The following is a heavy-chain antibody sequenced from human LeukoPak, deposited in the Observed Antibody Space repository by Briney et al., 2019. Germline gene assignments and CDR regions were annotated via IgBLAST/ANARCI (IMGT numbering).Heavy chain of an antibody. Sequence: GGSLRLSCAASGFTFSTYAMHWVRQAPGKGLQWVALISYDGSIKHYADSVKGRFTISRDNSKNTLYLQMNTLRAEDTALYYCSRDSARRDGYNFDYWGQGTLVTVSS. V-gene: IGHV3-30*04. D-gene: IGHD5-24*01. CDR2: ISYDGSIK. J-gene: IGHJ4*02. CDR3: SRDSARRDGYNFDY. CDR1: GFTFSTYA.